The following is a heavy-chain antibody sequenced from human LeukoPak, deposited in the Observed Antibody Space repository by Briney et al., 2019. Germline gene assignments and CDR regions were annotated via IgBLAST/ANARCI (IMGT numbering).Heavy chain of an antibody. CDR2: IYHSGST. D-gene: IGHD1/OR15-1a*01. J-gene: IGHJ6*02. CDR1: GYSISSGYY. V-gene: IGHV4-38-2*02. Sequence: PSETLSLTCTVSGYSISSGYYWGWIRQPPGKGLEWIGSIYHSGSTYYNPSLKSRVTISVDTSKNQFSLKLSSVTAADTAVYYCARVKQGSGNYYGMDVWGQGTTVTVSS. CDR3: ARVKQGSGNYYGMDV.